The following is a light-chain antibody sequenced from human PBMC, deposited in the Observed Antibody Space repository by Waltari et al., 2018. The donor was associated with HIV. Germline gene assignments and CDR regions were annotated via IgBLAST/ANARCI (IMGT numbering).Light chain of an antibody. CDR3: QQCGSSPR. V-gene: IGKV3-20*01. J-gene: IGKJ3*01. CDR1: QSVNYN. Sequence: EVVMTQSPATLSVSPGEGATLSCGASQSVNYNLAWYQQKPGQAPRLLLYGASNRATGIPARFSGSGSGTDFTLTISRLEPEDFAVYYCQQCGSSPRFGPGTKVDIK. CDR2: GAS.